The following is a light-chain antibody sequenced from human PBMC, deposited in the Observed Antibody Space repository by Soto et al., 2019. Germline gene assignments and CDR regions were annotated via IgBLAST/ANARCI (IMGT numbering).Light chain of an antibody. CDR1: RYDVGTYNY. CDR3: PSYPGDPPRFYV. V-gene: IGLV2-14*03. J-gene: IGLJ1*01. CDR2: DVG. Sequence: QSALAQPASVSGSPGQSITISCTGTRYDVGTYNYVSWYQHHPGQAPKLILYDVGSRPSGVSHRFSGSKSGITASLAISGLQAEDEADYYCPSYPGDPPRFYVFGTGTRVTVL.